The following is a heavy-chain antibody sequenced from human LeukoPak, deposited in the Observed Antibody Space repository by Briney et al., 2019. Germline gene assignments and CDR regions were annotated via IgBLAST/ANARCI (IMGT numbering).Heavy chain of an antibody. Sequence: GGSLRLSCAASGFTFSNAWMNWVRQAPGKGLEWVGRIKSKTDGGTTDYAAPVKGRFTISRDDSKNTLYLQMNSLKTEDTAVYYCTTDLVYTEQCSGGSCDAFDIWGQGTMVTVSS. CDR2: IKSKTDGGTT. V-gene: IGHV3-15*07. J-gene: IGHJ3*02. D-gene: IGHD2-15*01. CDR1: GFTFSNAW. CDR3: TTDLVYTEQCSGGSCDAFDI.